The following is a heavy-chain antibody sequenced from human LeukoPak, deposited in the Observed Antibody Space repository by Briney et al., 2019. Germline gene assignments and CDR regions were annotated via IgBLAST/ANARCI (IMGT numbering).Heavy chain of an antibody. V-gene: IGHV1-2*02. CDR2: INPNSGGT. D-gene: IGHD2-2*01. Sequence: ASVKVSFKASGYVYTSYYMHWVRQAPGQGLEWMGWINPNSGGTNYAQKFQGRVTMTRDTSISTAYMELSRLRSDHTAVCFFLRDRYCSSTSCYRWFDPWGQGTLVTVSS. CDR3: LRDRYCSSTSCYRWFDP. CDR1: GYVYTSYY. J-gene: IGHJ5*02.